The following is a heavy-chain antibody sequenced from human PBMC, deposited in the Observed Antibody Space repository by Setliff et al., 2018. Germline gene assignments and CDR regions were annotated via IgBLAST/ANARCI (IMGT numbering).Heavy chain of an antibody. CDR1: EFTFSSYG. CDR3: ARGGYSYGYGTPKTFDY. V-gene: IGHV3-30*19. Sequence: GGSLRLSCAASEFTFSSYGMYWVRQAPGKGLEWVAVISYDGSNKYYADSVKGRFTISRDNSKNTLYLQMNSLRAEDTAVYYCARGGYSYGYGTPKTFDYWGQGTLVTVSS. J-gene: IGHJ4*02. CDR2: ISYDGSNK. D-gene: IGHD5-18*01.